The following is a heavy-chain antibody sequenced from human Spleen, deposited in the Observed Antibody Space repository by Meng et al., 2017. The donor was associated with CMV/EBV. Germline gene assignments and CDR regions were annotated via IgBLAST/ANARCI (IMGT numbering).Heavy chain of an antibody. D-gene: IGHD2-2*01. CDR3: ARVVPAAMGFDP. Sequence: CAVSVGAVSSRNCWTWVRQSPGKGLEWIGEIFQSGTTNYNPSLRSRLTISLDKSSNQFSLNLRSVTAADTAVYFCARVVPAAMGFDPWGQGTLVTVSS. CDR1: VGAVSSRNC. CDR2: IFQSGTT. J-gene: IGHJ5*02. V-gene: IGHV4-4*01.